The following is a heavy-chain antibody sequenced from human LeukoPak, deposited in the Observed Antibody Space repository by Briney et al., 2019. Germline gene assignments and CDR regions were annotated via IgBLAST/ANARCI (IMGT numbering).Heavy chain of an antibody. D-gene: IGHD3-22*01. Sequence: GGSLRLSCTVSGFTLSSYEMTWFRQAPGKGLEWVSSIGYGGADSHYADSVKGRFTISRDNSKNTLYLQLSSLRADDTAVYYCARDSDSSGYLPSPRDGFDIWGQGTMVTVSS. CDR1: GFTLSSYE. J-gene: IGHJ3*02. V-gene: IGHV3-23*01. CDR3: ARDSDSSGYLPSPRDGFDI. CDR2: IGYGGADS.